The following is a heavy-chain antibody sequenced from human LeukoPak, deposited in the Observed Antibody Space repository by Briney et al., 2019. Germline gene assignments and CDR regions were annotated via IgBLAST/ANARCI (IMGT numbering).Heavy chain of an antibody. J-gene: IGHJ5*02. CDR2: IIPILGIA. CDR1: GGTFSSYA. Sequence: ASVKVSCKASGGTFSSYAISWVRQAPGQVLEWMGRIIPILGIANYAQKFQGRVTITADKSTSTAYMELSSLRSEDTAVYYCARLAYCGGDYYSGWSDPWGQGTLVTVSS. CDR3: ARLAYCGGDYYSGWSDP. D-gene: IGHD2-21*02. V-gene: IGHV1-69*04.